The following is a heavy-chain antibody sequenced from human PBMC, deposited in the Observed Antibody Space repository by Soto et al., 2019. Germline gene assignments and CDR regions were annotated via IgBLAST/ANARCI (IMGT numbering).Heavy chain of an antibody. CDR3: VRGGSCRGGSCYPNLDFYGDYEGFDY. J-gene: IGHJ4*02. Sequence: GCSLRLSCVKSAFAFSNSGMHWVRQAPGNGLEPAALICYEGKNKYYGYSVKGRFAVSRDNSKKTLYLHMNSLRADDTGVYYCVRGGSCRGGSCYPNLDFYGDYEGFDYWGQLTLVTVSS. CDR1: AFAFSNSG. D-gene: IGHD2-15*01. CDR2: ICYEGKNK. V-gene: IGHV3-33*01.